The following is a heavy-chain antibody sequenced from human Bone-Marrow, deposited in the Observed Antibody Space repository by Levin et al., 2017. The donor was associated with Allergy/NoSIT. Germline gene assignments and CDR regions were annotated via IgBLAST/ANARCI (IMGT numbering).Heavy chain of an antibody. CDR2: FFPGGNT. CDR3: ARWGCVSSSCYSYYYYYMDV. V-gene: IGHV4-38-2*01. J-gene: IGHJ6*03. D-gene: IGHD2-2*01. Sequence: SETLSLTCGVSGSSISTGYYWGWIRQPPGKGLEWIGTFFPGGNTYYNPSLKSRLTISVDTPKNQFSLNLTSVTAADTAVYYCARWGCVSSSCYSYYYYYMDVWGKGTTVTVSS. CDR1: GSSISTGYY.